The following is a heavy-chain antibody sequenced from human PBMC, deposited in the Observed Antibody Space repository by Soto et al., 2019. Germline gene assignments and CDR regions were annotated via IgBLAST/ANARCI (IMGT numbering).Heavy chain of an antibody. CDR1: GFIFSDHY. CDR2: ISSSAGTI. V-gene: IGHV3-11*01. CDR3: ARDRGYYRDSSGYYSG. Sequence: LRLFCAASGFIFSDHYMSWIRQAPGKGLEWISYISSSAGTISYADSVKGRFTISRDNAKNSLYLEMNSLRAEDTAVYYCARDRGYYRDSSGYYSGWGQGTLVTVSS. J-gene: IGHJ4*02. D-gene: IGHD3-22*01.